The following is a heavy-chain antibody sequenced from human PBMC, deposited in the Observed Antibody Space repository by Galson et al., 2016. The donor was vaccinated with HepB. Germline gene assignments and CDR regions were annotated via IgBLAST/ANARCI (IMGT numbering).Heavy chain of an antibody. CDR3: ARNLRPPGYYGMDV. Sequence: SLRLSCAASGFSFSSYGMHWVRQAPGKGLEWVAVIWYDGSNKYYADSVKGRFTISGDNSKNTLYLQMNSLRAEDTAVYYCARNLRPPGYYGMDVWGQGTTVTVSS. CDR2: IWYDGSNK. J-gene: IGHJ6*02. D-gene: IGHD6-25*01. V-gene: IGHV3-33*08. CDR1: GFSFSSYG.